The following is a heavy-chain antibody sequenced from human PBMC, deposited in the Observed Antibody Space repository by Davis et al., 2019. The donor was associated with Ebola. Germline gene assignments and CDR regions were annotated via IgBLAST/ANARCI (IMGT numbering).Heavy chain of an antibody. CDR3: ARGFGRNIEPFDH. CDR2: TFYAGPT. J-gene: IGHJ5*02. Sequence: PSETLSLTCTVSGDSIISGSYYWSWIRQHPGEGLEWIGFTFYAGPTNYNPSLRSRVTISADPSKYQVSLKLFSVTATDTAVYYCARGFGRNIEPFDHWGQGALVTVSS. V-gene: IGHV4-61*01. D-gene: IGHD1-26*01. CDR1: GDSIISGSYY.